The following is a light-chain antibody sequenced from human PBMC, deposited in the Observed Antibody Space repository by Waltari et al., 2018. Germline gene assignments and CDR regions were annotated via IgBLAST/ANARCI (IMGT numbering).Light chain of an antibody. CDR1: QSVGRA. CDR2: DAS. V-gene: IGKV3-20*01. J-gene: IGKJ1*01. CDR3: QHYVRLPVT. Sequence: VLTQSPGTLSLSPGERATLSCRASQSVGRALAWYQQKPGQAPILLIYDASIRATGVPDRFSGSGSGTDFSLTISRLEPEDVAVYNCQHYVRLPVTFGQGTKVE.